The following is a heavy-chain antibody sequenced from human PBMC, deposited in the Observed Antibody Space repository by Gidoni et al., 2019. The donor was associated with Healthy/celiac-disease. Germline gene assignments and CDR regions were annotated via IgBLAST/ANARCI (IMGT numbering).Heavy chain of an antibody. Sequence: EVQLVESGGGLVKPGGSLRLSCAASGFTFSNAWMNWVRQAPGKGLEWGGRIKSKTDGGTTDYAAPVKGRFTISRDDSKNTLYLQMNSLKTEDTAVYYCTTDPMIVVVNDPLPPDYWGQGTLVTVSS. CDR3: TTDPMIVVVNDPLPPDY. CDR1: GFTFSNAW. J-gene: IGHJ4*02. CDR2: IKSKTDGGTT. D-gene: IGHD3-22*01. V-gene: IGHV3-15*07.